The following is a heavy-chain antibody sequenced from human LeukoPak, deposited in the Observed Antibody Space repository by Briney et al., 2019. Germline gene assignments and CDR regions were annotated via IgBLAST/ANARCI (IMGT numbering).Heavy chain of an antibody. CDR2: IKSDGSGI. V-gene: IGHV3-7*03. Sequence: GGSLRLSCAVSGFPFSNSWMYWVRQAPGKGLEGVANIKSDGSGISYVDAVKGRFIISRDNARNSLYLQMNSLRVEDTAVYFCAGGNSMDVWGKGTAVTVSS. CDR3: AGGNSMDV. D-gene: IGHD1/OR15-1a*01. CDR1: GFPFSNSW. J-gene: IGHJ6*04.